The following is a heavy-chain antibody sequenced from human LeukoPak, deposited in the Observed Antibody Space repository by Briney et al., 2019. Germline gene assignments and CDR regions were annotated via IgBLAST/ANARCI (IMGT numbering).Heavy chain of an antibody. CDR1: GGTFSSYA. V-gene: IGHV1-69*05. CDR2: IIPIFGTA. CDR3: ASRSGIAAAGTMDY. D-gene: IGHD6-13*01. Sequence: ASVKVSCKASGGTFSSYAISWVRQAPGQGLEWMGRIIPIFGTANYAQKFQGRVTITTDESTSTAYMEPSSLRSEDTAVYYCASRSGIAAAGTMDYWGQGTLVTVSS. J-gene: IGHJ4*02.